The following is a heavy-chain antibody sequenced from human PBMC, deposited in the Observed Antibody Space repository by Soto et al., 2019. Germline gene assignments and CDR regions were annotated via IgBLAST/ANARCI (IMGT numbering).Heavy chain of an antibody. CDR1: GFSLSTSGVG. CDR3: AHRRSTYYSDSTFDP. J-gene: IGHJ5*02. D-gene: IGHD3-22*01. CDR2: IYWDDDK. Sequence: QITLKESGPTLVKPTQTLTLTCTFSGFSLSTSGVGVGWIRQPPGKALEWLALIYWDDDKRYSPSLKSRLTIAKDTSKQQVALTMTNMDSVDTAPYYCAHRRSTYYSDSTFDPWGQGTLVTVSS. V-gene: IGHV2-5*02.